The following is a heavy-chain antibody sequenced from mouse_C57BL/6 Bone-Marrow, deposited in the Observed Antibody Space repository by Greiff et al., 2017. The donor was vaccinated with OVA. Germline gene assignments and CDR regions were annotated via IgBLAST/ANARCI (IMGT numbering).Heavy chain of an antibody. CDR2: IYPGDGDT. J-gene: IGHJ2*01. Sequence: VQGVESGPELVKPGASVKISCKASGYAFSSSWMNWVKQRPGKGLEWIGRIYPGDGDTNYNGKFKGKATLTADKSSSTAYMQLSSLTSEDSAVYFCARSADYWGQGTTLTVSS. V-gene: IGHV1-82*01. CDR3: ARSADY. CDR1: GYAFSSSW.